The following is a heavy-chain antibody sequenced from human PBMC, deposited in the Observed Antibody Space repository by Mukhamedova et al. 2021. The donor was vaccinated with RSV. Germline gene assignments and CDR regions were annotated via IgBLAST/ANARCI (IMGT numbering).Heavy chain of an antibody. CDR3: AKAGEYYMDV. J-gene: IGHJ6*03. V-gene: IGHV3-30*02. Sequence: EWVSFIRYDESNTYYIDSVKGRFTISRDNSKNTLYLQMNSLRPEDTAVYYCAKAGEYYMDVWGQGTTVTV. CDR2: IRYDESNT.